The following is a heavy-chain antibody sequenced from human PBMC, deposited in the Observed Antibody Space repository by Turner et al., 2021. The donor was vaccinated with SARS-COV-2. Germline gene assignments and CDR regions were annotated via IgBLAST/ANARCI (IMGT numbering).Heavy chain of an antibody. CDR3: VRLPDYDILTK. D-gene: IGHD3-9*01. CDR2: IYYSGNT. V-gene: IGHV4-39*01. Sequence: QLQLQESGPGLVKPSQTLSLTCTVSGGSISSSAFYWGWVRQPPGKGLEWIGAIYYSGNTYYNPSLNSLLTISFDRSRNQFSVRLRSVTAADTAVYYCVRLPDYDILTKWGQGTLVTVSS. CDR1: GGSISSSAFY. J-gene: IGHJ4*02.